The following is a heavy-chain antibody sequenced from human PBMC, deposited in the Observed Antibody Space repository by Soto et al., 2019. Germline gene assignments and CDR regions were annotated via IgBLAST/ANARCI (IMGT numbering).Heavy chain of an antibody. CDR2: IYSSGNA. CDR1: GDSISGYY. CDR3: ARGAVFDL. Sequence: VQLQESGQGLVKPAETVSLICTVSGDSISGYYWSWIRQPAGKGLEWIGRIYSSGNANYNPSIKSRVSMSVDMSKNQFSLKVPSVTAADTAMYYCARGAVFDLWGPGTKVTVSS. J-gene: IGHJ3*01. V-gene: IGHV4-4*07. D-gene: IGHD3-16*01.